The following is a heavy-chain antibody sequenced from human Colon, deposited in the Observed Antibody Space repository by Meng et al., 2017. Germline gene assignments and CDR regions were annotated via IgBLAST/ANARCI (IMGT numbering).Heavy chain of an antibody. D-gene: IGHD3-16*01. J-gene: IGHJ4*02. CDR3: ARGIPFEGPYYGY. CDR1: GGSFSGYY. V-gene: IGHV4-34*01. CDR2: INHSGST. Sequence: VKLQPWVAGLLKPSETLSLTWAVYGGSFSGYYWSWIRQPPGKGLEWIGEINHSGSTNYNPSLNSRVTISVDTSKNQFSLKLSSVTAADTAVYYCARGIPFEGPYYGYWGQGTLVTVSS.